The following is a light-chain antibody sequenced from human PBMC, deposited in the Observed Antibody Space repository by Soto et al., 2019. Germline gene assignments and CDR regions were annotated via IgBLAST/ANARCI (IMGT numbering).Light chain of an antibody. J-gene: IGKJ1*01. CDR2: DAS. CDR3: QQYNSYSLT. Sequence: IQMTQSPSTLSAKVGDRVTITCRASQSISSWLAWYQQKPGKAPKLLIYDASSLESGVPSRFSGSGSGTEYTLTISSLQPDDFATYYCQQYNSYSLTFGQGTKVDIK. CDR1: QSISSW. V-gene: IGKV1-5*01.